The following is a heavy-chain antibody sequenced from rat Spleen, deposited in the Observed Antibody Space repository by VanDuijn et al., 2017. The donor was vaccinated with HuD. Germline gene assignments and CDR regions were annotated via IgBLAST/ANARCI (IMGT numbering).Heavy chain of an antibody. CDR3: AREDGYSDY. CDR1: GFSLSSYG. Sequence: QVQLKESGPGLVQPSQTLSLTCTVSGFSLSSYGVIWVRQPPGKGLVWMGVIWGSGNTNYNSALRSRLNISRDTSKSQVFLKMNNLQTEDTAMYFCAREDGYSDYWGQGVMVTVSS. D-gene: IGHD1-7*01. V-gene: IGHV2S61*01. CDR2: IWGSGNT. J-gene: IGHJ2*01.